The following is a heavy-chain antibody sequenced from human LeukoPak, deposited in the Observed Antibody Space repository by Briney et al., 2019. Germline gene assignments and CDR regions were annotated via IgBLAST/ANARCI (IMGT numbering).Heavy chain of an antibody. CDR2: IYYTGVT. V-gene: IGHV4-59*13. CDR3: VRGERCGGDCSSRQQ. J-gene: IGHJ1*01. CDR1: GSPLTISY. D-gene: IGHD2-21*02. Sequence: SETLSLTCTVSGSPLTISYWRWIRQPPGRGLEWVGYIYYTGVTNYHPSLAGRVSMSLDMSKNLISLNLDSVTAADTAVYYCVRGERCGGDCSSRQQWGQGTLVTVSS.